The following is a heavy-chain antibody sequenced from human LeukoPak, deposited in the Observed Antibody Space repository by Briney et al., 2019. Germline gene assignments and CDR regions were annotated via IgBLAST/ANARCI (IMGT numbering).Heavy chain of an antibody. J-gene: IGHJ4*02. CDR2: IYPGDSDT. D-gene: IGHD5-24*01. V-gene: IGHV5-51*01. CDR1: GYRFTSYW. CDR3: ASSIDMAATTLGFDY. Sequence: GESLKNSCKGAGYRFTSYWIGLVRQMPGKGLEWMGIIYPGDSDTRYSPSFQGQVTVSADKSISTAYLQWSSLKASDTAMYYCASSIDMAATTLGFDYWGQGTLVTVSS.